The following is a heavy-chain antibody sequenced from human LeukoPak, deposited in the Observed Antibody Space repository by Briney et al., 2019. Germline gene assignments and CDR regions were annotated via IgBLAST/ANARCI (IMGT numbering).Heavy chain of an antibody. J-gene: IGHJ6*02. CDR1: GGSISSSSYY. CDR2: IYYSGST. V-gene: IGHV4-39*01. D-gene: IGHD3-3*01. CDR3: ASLPVVITIFGVVTPYGMDV. Sequence: SETLSLTCTVSGGSISSSSYYWGWIRQPPGKGLEWIGSIYYSGSTYYNPSLKSRVTISVDTSKNQFSLKLSSVTAADTAVYCCASLPVVITIFGVVTPYGMDVWGQGTTVTVSS.